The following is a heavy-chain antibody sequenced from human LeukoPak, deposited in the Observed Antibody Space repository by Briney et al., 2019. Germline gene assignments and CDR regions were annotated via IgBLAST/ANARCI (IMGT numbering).Heavy chain of an antibody. CDR3: ARDEYYYDSSGYYRRRGAFDI. CDR1: GGSISSGGYP. D-gene: IGHD3-22*01. CDR2: IYHSGST. J-gene: IGHJ3*02. V-gene: IGHV4-30-2*01. Sequence: SETLSLTCAVSGGSISSGGYPWSWIRQPPGKGLEWIGYIYHSGSTYYNPSLKSRVTISVDRSKNQFSLKLSSVTAADTAVYYCARDEYYYDSSGYYRRRGAFDIWGQGTMVTVSS.